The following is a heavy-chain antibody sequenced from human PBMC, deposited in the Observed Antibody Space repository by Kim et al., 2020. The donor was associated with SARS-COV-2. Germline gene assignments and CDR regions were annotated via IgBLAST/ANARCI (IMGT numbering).Heavy chain of an antibody. CDR1: GYTFTNYA. V-gene: IGHV7-4-1*02. CDR2: INTNTGHP. D-gene: IGHD2-2*01. Sequence: ASVTVSCKASGYTFTNYAINWVRQAPGQGLEWMGWINTNTGHPTYAQGFTGRFVFSLDTSVSTAYLQISSLKAEDTAVYYCAKGLVVVPTTRFDYYAMGVWCQGTTVTVSS. CDR3: AKGLVVVPTTRFDYYAMGV. J-gene: IGHJ6*02.